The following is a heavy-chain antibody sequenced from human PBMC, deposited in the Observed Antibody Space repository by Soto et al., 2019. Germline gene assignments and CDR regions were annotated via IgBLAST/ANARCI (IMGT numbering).Heavy chain of an antibody. Sequence: QVQLQESGPGLVKPSQTLSLTCTVSGGSITSDDYVWSWIRQPPGKGLEWIGFVYHTGNSYYNPSLTSRLRISSDRSKNEFSLRLSSVTDADTAVYYCARVLSGYDKYYFDYWGQGILVTVSS. D-gene: IGHD5-12*01. CDR2: VYHTGNS. V-gene: IGHV4-30-4*01. J-gene: IGHJ4*02. CDR3: ARVLSGYDKYYFDY. CDR1: GGSITSDDYV.